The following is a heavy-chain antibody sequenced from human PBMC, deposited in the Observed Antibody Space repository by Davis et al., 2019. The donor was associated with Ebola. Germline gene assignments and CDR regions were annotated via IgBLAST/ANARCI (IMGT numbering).Heavy chain of an antibody. CDR3: ARGPRYLRGYSCGYYFDY. V-gene: IGHV4-34*01. J-gene: IGHJ4*02. CDR2: INHSGST. Sequence: PSETLSLTCAVYGGSFSGYYWSWIRQPPGKGLEWIGEINHSGSTNYNPSLKSRVTISVDTSKNQFSLKLSSVTAADTAVYYCARGPRYLRGYSCGYYFDYWGQGTLVTVSS. D-gene: IGHD5-18*01. CDR1: GGSFSGYY.